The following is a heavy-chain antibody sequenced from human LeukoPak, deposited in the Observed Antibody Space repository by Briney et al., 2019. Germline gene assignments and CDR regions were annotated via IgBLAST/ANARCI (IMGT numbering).Heavy chain of an antibody. CDR2: FYYSGST. D-gene: IGHD1-1*01. Sequence: PSETLSLTCTVVSGGSISSSSYYWGWIRQPPGKGLEWIGSFYYSGSTYYNPSLKSRVTISADTSKNQFSLKLSSVTAADTAVYCCARLWRAAIDYGGQGILVTVSS. V-gene: IGHV4-39*01. J-gene: IGHJ4*02. CDR1: GGSISSSSYY. CDR3: ARLWRAAIDY.